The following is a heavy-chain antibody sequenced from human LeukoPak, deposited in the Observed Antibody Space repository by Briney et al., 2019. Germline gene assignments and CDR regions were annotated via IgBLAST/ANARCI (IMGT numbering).Heavy chain of an antibody. CDR1: GGSISNYY. D-gene: IGHD3-10*01. V-gene: IGHV4-4*07. Sequence: SETLSLTCTVSGGSISNYYWSWVRQPAGKGLEWIGRIYISGSTNYNPSLKSRVTISVDKSENQFSLKLSSVTAADTAVYYCARFHGSGFYLDYWGQGTLVTVSS. CDR2: IYISGST. J-gene: IGHJ4*02. CDR3: ARFHGSGFYLDY.